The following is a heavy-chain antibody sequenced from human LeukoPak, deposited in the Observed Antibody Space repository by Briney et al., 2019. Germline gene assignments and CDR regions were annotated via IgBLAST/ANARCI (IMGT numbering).Heavy chain of an antibody. V-gene: IGHV3-74*01. D-gene: IGHD3-16*01. CDR3: TTGRSYGYEW. Sequence: RGSLRLSCAASRMTFSDHWIHWLRQVPGKGLVWVSLIKTDGRTTIYADSVKGRVTISRDNAKSTLYLQMNRLRAEDKAIYYCTTGRSYGYEWWGQGTVVTVSS. J-gene: IGHJ1*01. CDR1: RMTFSDHW. CDR2: IKTDGRTT.